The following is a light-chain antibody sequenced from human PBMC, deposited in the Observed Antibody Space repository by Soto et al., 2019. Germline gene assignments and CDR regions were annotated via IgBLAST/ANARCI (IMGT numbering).Light chain of an antibody. CDR2: AAS. CDR1: QGISSW. V-gene: IGKV1-12*01. CDR3: QQANSFPLT. Sequence: DVQMTQSPSSVSASVGDRVTITCSASQGISSWLACYQQKPGKAPKLLIYAASSLQSGVPSRFSGSGAGTDFTLTISSLQSDDFATYDFQQANSFPLTFGGGTKV. J-gene: IGKJ4*01.